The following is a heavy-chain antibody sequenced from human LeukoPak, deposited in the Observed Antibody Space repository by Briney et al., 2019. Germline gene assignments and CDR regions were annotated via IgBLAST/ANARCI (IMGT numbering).Heavy chain of an antibody. V-gene: IGHV3-20*04. CDR1: GFTFDDYG. D-gene: IGHD2-21*02. CDR2: TNSNGGST. J-gene: IGHJ6*03. Sequence: PGGSLRLTCAASGFTFDDYGMSWVRQAPGKGLEWISGTNSNGGSTGYADSVKGRFTISRDNAKNSLYLQMNSLRAEDTALYYCASEHIVVVTAGYMDVWGKGTTVTVSS. CDR3: ASEHIVVVTAGYMDV.